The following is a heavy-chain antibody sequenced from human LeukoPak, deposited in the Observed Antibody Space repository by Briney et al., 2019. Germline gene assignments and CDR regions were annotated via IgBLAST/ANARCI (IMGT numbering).Heavy chain of an antibody. CDR3: VKWSDSWSFNN. Sequence: PGGSLRLSCSASGFTFSSYAMHWVRQAPGKGLERVSAISSNGGSTYHADSVKGRFIFTRDNSKNTLYLQMSSLRVEDTAVYYCVKWSDSWSFNNWGQGILVTVSS. V-gene: IGHV3-64D*06. CDR1: GFTFSSYA. J-gene: IGHJ4*02. CDR2: ISSNGGST. D-gene: IGHD6-13*01.